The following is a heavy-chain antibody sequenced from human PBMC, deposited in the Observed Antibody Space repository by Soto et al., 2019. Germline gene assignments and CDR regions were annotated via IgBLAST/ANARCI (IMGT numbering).Heavy chain of an antibody. Sequence: QVQLQESGPGLVKPSGTLSLTCAVSGDSISTTNWWSWVRQTPGKGLEWIGEILHRGNTNYNPSLKSRVTISVDKSKNQFSLKLNSVTDADTAIYYCARDREGQTPFDYWGQGILVTVSS. CDR1: GDSISTTNW. CDR3: ARDREGQTPFDY. V-gene: IGHV4-4*02. CDR2: ILHRGNT. D-gene: IGHD1-26*01. J-gene: IGHJ4*02.